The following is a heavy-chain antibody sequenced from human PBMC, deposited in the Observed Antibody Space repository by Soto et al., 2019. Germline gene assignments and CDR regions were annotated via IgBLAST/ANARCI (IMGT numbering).Heavy chain of an antibody. CDR3: AGALGILDGYSRP. Sequence: PSETLSLTYTVSGASITSVDYYWSWIRQSPGTGLEWIGYIYYRGTSYYNPSLKSRVSMSVDTSKNQFSLKLQSVTAADTAVYYCAGALGILDGYSRPWGQGTLVTVYS. CDR2: IYYRGTS. V-gene: IGHV4-30-4*01. J-gene: IGHJ5*01. D-gene: IGHD3-9*01. CDR1: GASITSVDYY.